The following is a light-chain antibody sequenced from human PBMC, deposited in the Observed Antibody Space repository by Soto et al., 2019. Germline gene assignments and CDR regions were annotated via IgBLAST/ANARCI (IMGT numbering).Light chain of an antibody. CDR1: QSVSDY. J-gene: IGKJ1*01. CDR3: QQYGNSQWT. Sequence: EIVLMQSPGTLSSSPGQRATLSCRASQSVSDYLAWYQQKPGQAPRLLIYGASSRTTGLPDRFSGSGSGTDFSLTISRLEPEDFAVYYCQQYGNSQWTFGQGTKVDSK. CDR2: GAS. V-gene: IGKV3-20*01.